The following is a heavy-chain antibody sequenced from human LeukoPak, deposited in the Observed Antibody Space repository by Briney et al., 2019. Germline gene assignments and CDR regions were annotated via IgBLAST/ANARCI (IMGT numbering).Heavy chain of an antibody. D-gene: IGHD3-22*01. V-gene: IGHV4-59*01. CDR3: ARVGGRDYYDSSGYYYLEYFQH. CDR2: IYYSGST. CDR1: GGSISSYY. Sequence: ASETLSLTCTVSGGSISSYYWSWIRQPPGKGLEWIGYIYYSGSTNYNPSLKSRVTISVDTSKNQFSLKLSSVTAADTAVYYCARVGGRDYYDSSGYYYLEYFQHWGQGTLVTVSS. J-gene: IGHJ1*01.